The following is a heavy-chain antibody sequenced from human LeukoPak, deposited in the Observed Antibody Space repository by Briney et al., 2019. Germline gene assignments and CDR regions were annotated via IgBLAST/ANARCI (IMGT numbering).Heavy chain of an antibody. CDR2: IYYSGST. CDR1: GGSISTNYSY. CDR3: TRLGRPLYCSGGSCYSHAFDI. J-gene: IGHJ3*02. V-gene: IGHV4-39*02. Sequence: SETLSLTCTVSGGSISTNYSYWGWIRQPPGKGLQWIGNIYYSGSTFYNPSLKSRVTISVDTSTNHFSLNLDSVTAADTAVYYCTRLGRPLYCSGGSCYSHAFDIWGQGTMVTVSS. D-gene: IGHD2-15*01.